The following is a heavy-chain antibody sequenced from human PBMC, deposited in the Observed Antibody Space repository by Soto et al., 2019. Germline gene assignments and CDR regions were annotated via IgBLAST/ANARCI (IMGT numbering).Heavy chain of an antibody. CDR3: ARVNYYGSGSLSYYYYYYMDV. CDR1: GGSISSYY. J-gene: IGHJ6*03. CDR2: IYYSGST. Sequence: SETLSLTCTVSGGSISSYYWSWIRQPPGKGLEWIGYIYYSGSTNYNPSLKSRVTISVDTSKNQFSLKLSSVTAADTAVYYCARVNYYGSGSLSYYYYYYMDVWGKGTTVTVSS. D-gene: IGHD3-10*01. V-gene: IGHV4-59*01.